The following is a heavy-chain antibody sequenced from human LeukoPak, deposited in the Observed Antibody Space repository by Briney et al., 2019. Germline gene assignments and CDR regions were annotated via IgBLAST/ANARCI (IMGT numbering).Heavy chain of an antibody. J-gene: IGHJ4*02. V-gene: IGHV3-7*01. CDR1: GFTFSSYW. D-gene: IGHD3-3*01. CDR2: IKQDGSEK. Sequence: GGSLRLSCAASGFTFSSYWMSWVRQAPGKGLEWVANIKQDGSEKYYVDSVKGRFTISRDNAKNSLYLQMNSLRAEATAVYYCARGPADFWSGLYYFDYWGQGTLVTVSS. CDR3: ARGPADFWSGLYYFDY.